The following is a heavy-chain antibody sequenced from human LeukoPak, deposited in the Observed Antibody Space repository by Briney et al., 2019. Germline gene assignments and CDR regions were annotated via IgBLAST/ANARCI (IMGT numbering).Heavy chain of an antibody. CDR3: ASLYDFWSGYYTSFDY. Sequence: SETLSLTCTVPGGSISSSSYYWGWIRQPPGKGLEWIGSIYYSGSTYYNPSLKSRVTISVDTSKNQFSLKLSSVTAADTAVYYCASLYDFWSGYYTSFDYWGQGTLVTVSS. CDR2: IYYSGST. J-gene: IGHJ4*02. CDR1: GGSISSSSYY. V-gene: IGHV4-39*01. D-gene: IGHD3-3*01.